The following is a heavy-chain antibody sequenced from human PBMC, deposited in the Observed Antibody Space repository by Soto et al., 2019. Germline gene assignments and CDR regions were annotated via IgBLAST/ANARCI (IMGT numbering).Heavy chain of an antibody. D-gene: IGHD2-15*01. CDR3: ARDGRGAVAYYYYYGMDV. J-gene: IGHJ6*02. CDR2: ISDYNGNT. Sequence: QVQLVKSGAEVKKPGASVKVSCKASGYTFTSYGISWVRQAPGQGLEWMGWISDYNGNTNYAQKLQGRVTMTTDTSTSTAYMELRSLRSDDTAVYYCARDGRGAVAYYYYYGMDVWGQGTTVTVSS. CDR1: GYTFTSYG. V-gene: IGHV1-18*01.